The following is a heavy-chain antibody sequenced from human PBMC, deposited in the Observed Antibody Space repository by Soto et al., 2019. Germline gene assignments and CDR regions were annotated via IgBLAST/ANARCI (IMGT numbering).Heavy chain of an antibody. Sequence: QVQLVQSGAEVKKPGSSVKVSCKASGGTFSSYAISWVRQAPGQGLEWMGGIIPIFGTANYAQKFQGRVTITADKSTSTAYMELSSLRSEDTAVYYCARYRDGGEYCSGGSCYSGGERGYNWFDPLGQGTLVTVSS. D-gene: IGHD2-15*01. CDR2: IIPIFGTA. CDR1: GGTFSSYA. CDR3: ARYRDGGEYCSGGSCYSGGERGYNWFDP. V-gene: IGHV1-69*06. J-gene: IGHJ5*02.